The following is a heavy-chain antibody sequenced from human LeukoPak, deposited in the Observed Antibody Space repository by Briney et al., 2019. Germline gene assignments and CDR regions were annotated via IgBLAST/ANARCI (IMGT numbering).Heavy chain of an antibody. D-gene: IGHD3-16*01. CDR3: ARDGYAVRGESFDP. Sequence: GGSLRLSCVASGFTFSSYSMNWVRQAPGKGLEWVSSISSSSSYIYYADSVKGRFTIPRDNAKNSLYLQMNSLRAEDTAVYYCARDGYAVRGESFDPWGQGTLVTVSS. J-gene: IGHJ5*02. V-gene: IGHV3-21*01. CDR2: ISSSSSYI. CDR1: GFTFSSYS.